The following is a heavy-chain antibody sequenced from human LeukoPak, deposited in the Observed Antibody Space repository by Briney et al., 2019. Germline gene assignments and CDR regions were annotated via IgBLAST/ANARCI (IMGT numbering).Heavy chain of an antibody. V-gene: IGHV3-23*01. CDR3: AGNRNCDY. J-gene: IGHJ4*02. D-gene: IGHD1-14*01. CDR2: ISFSGSST. CDR1: GFTFSNYA. Sequence: PGGSLRLSCAASGFTFSNYAMTWVRQAPGKGLEWVSGISFSGSSTYYADSVKGRFTISRDNSKNTVYLQMNSLRADDTAVYYCAGNRNCDYWGQGTLVTVSS.